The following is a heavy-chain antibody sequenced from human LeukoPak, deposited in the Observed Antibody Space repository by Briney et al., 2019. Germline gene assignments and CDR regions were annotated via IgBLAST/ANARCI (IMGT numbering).Heavy chain of an antibody. CDR3: ARVGYGDYYFDY. J-gene: IGHJ4*02. Sequence: SETLSLTRSVSGGSISSYYWTWIRQPAGKGLESLGRIYSSGSTNYNPSLKSRVTMSVDTSKNQFSLKLTSITAADAAVYYCARVGYGDYYFDYWGQGTLVTVSS. V-gene: IGHV4-4*07. CDR1: GGSISSYY. D-gene: IGHD4-17*01. CDR2: IYSSGST.